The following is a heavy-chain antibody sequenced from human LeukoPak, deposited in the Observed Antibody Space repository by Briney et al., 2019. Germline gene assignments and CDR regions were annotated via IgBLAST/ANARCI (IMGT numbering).Heavy chain of an antibody. CDR1: GYSISSGYY. CDR3: ATQQWLRYAFDP. J-gene: IGHJ5*02. Sequence: SETLSLTCIVSGYSISSGYYWGWIRQPPGKGLEWIGTIYHSGSTGYNPSLKSRVTISVDTSKNQFSLKLSPVTAADTAVYYCATQQWLRYAFDPWGQGILVTVSS. V-gene: IGHV4-38-2*02. D-gene: IGHD3-16*01. CDR2: IYHSGST.